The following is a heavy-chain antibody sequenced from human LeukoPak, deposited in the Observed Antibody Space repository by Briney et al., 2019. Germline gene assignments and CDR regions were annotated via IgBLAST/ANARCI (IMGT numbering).Heavy chain of an antibody. CDR2: ISYDGSNK. Sequence: PGGSLRLSCAASGSTFSSYAMHWVRQAPGKGLEWVAVISYDGSNKNYADSVKGRFTISGDNSKNTLYLQMNSLRAEDTSVYYCARSPGILGTNYFDYWGQGTLVTVSS. CDR1: GSTFSSYA. D-gene: IGHD1-26*01. CDR3: ARSPGILGTNYFDY. V-gene: IGHV3-30*04. J-gene: IGHJ4*02.